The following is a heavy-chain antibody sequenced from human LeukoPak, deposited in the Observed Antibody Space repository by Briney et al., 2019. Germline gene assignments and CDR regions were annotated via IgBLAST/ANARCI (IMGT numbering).Heavy chain of an antibody. CDR2: IWYDGSNK. CDR1: GFTFSSYG. J-gene: IGHJ4*02. CDR3: ARDSSSSGEFDY. Sequence: PGRSLRLSCAASGFTFSSYGMHWVRQAPGKGLEWMAVIWYDGSNKYYADSVKGRFTISRDNSKNTLYLQMNSLRAEDTAVYYCARDSSSSGEFDYWGQGTLVTVSS. V-gene: IGHV3-33*01. D-gene: IGHD6-6*01.